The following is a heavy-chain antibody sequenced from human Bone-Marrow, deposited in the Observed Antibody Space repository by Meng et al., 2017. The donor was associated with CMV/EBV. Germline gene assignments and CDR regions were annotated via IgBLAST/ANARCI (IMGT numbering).Heavy chain of an antibody. CDR3: ARDLHYYDSSGYYYYYGMDV. CDR2: ISGSGGNT. D-gene: IGHD3-22*01. J-gene: IGHJ6*02. Sequence: GESLKISCAASGFTFSSYAMSWVRQAPGKGLEWVSAISGSGGNTDYADSVKGRFTISRDNSKNTLYLQMNSLRAEDTAVYYCARDLHYYDSSGYYYYYGMDVWGQGTTVTVSS. CDR1: GFTFSSYA. V-gene: IGHV3-23*01.